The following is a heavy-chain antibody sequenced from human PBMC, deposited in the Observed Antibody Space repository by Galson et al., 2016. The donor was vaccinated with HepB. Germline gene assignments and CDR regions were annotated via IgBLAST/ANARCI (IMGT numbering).Heavy chain of an antibody. D-gene: IGHD3-10*01. CDR1: GFTFSSFW. CDR2: INSDGSST. V-gene: IGHV3-74*01. CDR3: VRERGELLYFGELSPYGMDV. Sequence: SLRLSCAASGFTFSSFWMHWVRQAPGKGLVWVARINSDGSSTTYADSVKGRFTISRDNAKNTLYLQMKSLRVEDTAVYYCVRERGELLYFGELSPYGMDVWGQGTTVTVSS. J-gene: IGHJ6*02.